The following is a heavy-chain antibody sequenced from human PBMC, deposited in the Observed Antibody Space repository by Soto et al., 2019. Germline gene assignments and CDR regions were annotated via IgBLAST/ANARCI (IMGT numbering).Heavy chain of an antibody. CDR2: INPKSGGT. D-gene: IGHD3-10*01. V-gene: IGHV1-2*04. J-gene: IGHJ6*02. CDR3: ARVGEILDSGMDV. Sequence: QVQLVQSGAEVKKPGASVKVSCKASGYTFTDYYIHWVRQAPGQGLEWMGWINPKSGGTQYAQKFLVWVTMTRETSNSTALMALRRLRSDDTAVYYCARVGEILDSGMDVWGQGTTVTVSS. CDR1: GYTFTDYY.